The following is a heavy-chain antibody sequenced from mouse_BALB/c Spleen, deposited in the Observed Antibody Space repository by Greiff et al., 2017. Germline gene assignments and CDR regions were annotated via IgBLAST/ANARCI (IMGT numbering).Heavy chain of an antibody. V-gene: IGHV1S81*02. D-gene: IGHD6-1*01. CDR2: INPSNGGT. CDR1: GYTFTSYY. CDR3: TRASLIYAMDY. Sequence: QVQLQQSGAELVKPGASVKLSCKASGYTFTSYYMYWVKQRPGQGLEWIGEINPSNGGTNFNEKFKSKATLTVDKSSSTAYMQLSSLTSEDSAVYDCTRASLIYAMDYWGQGTSVTVSS. J-gene: IGHJ4*01.